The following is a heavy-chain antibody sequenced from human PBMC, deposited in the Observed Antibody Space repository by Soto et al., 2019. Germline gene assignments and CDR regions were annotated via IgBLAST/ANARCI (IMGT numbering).Heavy chain of an antibody. Sequence: QVQLVQSGGGVVQPGRSLRLSCETSGFRFRDYGMHWVRQAPGKGLEWVAVIWHDGSNKHYTDSVQGRFTVARDNSKSTLFLQMVSLRAEDTAVYYCGSAPSAAGTVGFDFWGQGTPVTVSS. V-gene: IGHV3-33*01. CDR1: GFRFRDYG. CDR2: IWHDGSNK. J-gene: IGHJ4*02. D-gene: IGHD1-1*01. CDR3: GSAPSAAGTVGFDF.